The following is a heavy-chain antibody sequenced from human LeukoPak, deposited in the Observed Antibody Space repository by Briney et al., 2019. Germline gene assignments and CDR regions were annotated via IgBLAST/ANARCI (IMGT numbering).Heavy chain of an antibody. Sequence: SGTLSLTCAVSGGSISSSNWWSWVRPPPGKGLEWIGEIYHNGSTNYNPSLKRRVTISVDKSKNQFSLKLSSVTAADTAVYYCAREGFDFDGSGSYFSRRPRSPPAFDHWGQGTLVTVSS. V-gene: IGHV4-4*02. CDR1: GGSISSSNW. D-gene: IGHD3-10*01. CDR3: AREGFDFDGSGSYFSRRPRSPPAFDH. J-gene: IGHJ4*02. CDR2: IYHNGST.